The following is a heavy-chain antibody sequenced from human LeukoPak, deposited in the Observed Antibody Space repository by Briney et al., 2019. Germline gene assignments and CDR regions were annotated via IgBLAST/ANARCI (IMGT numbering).Heavy chain of an antibody. CDR1: GFTVSGNY. V-gene: IGHV3-66*01. CDR3: ARASDGY. CDR2: IYGGGST. J-gene: IGHJ4*02. Sequence: GGSLRLSCAASGFTVSGNYMSWVRQAPGKGLEWISVIYGGGSTYYVDSVKDRFTISRDTSKNMVYLQMSSLRVEDTAVYYCARASDGYWGQGTLVTVSS.